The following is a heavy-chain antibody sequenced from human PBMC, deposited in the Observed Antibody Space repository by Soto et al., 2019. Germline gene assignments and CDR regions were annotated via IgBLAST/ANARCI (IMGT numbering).Heavy chain of an antibody. Sequence: SETLSLTCTVSGGSISSYYWSGIRQPPGKGLEWIGYIYYSGSTNYNPSLKSRVTISVDTSKNQFSLKLSSVTAADTAVYYCARDAGGYGIDYWGQGTLVTVS. CDR2: IYYSGST. J-gene: IGHJ4*02. V-gene: IGHV4-59*01. D-gene: IGHD2-15*01. CDR1: GGSISSYY. CDR3: ARDAGGYGIDY.